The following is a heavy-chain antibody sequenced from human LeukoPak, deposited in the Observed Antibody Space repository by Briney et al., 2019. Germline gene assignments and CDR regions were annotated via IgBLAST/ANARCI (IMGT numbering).Heavy chain of an antibody. V-gene: IGHV3-33*06. CDR2: IWYDGSNK. CDR3: AKDHCSSTSCYLGPLDY. Sequence: PGGSLRLSCAASGFTFSSYGMHWVRQAPGKGLEWVAVIWYDGSNKYYADSVKGRFTISRDNSKNTLYLQMNSVRAEDTAVYYCAKDHCSSTSCYLGPLDYWGQGTLVTVSS. D-gene: IGHD2-2*01. J-gene: IGHJ4*02. CDR1: GFTFSSYG.